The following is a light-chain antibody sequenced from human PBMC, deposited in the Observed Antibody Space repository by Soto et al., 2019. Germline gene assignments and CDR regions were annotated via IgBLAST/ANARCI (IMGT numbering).Light chain of an antibody. V-gene: IGKV1-5*03. CDR3: QQYNSDYRT. J-gene: IGKJ1*01. Sequence: DIQMTQSPSTLSASVGDRVTITCRASQSISSWLAWYQQKPGKAPKLLIYKASSLESGAPSRFSGSGSGTEFTLTISSLQPDDFATYYCQQYNSDYRTFGQGTKVDI. CDR2: KAS. CDR1: QSISSW.